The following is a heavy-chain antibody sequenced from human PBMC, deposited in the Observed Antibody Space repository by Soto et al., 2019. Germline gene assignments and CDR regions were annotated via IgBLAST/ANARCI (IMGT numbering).Heavy chain of an antibody. CDR1: GDSVSSNSAA. D-gene: IGHD6-13*01. Sequence: SQTLALTCAISGDSVSSNSAACNWIRQSPSRGLEWLGRTYYRSTWDKDSAVSVKSRRTINPDTSKNQFALQLNPVTPEDPAVYSCAREYSSRCYYYSGMDVWGQGTTVTVSS. J-gene: IGHJ6*02. CDR3: AREYSSRCYYYSGMDV. V-gene: IGHV6-1*01. CDR2: TYYRSTWDK.